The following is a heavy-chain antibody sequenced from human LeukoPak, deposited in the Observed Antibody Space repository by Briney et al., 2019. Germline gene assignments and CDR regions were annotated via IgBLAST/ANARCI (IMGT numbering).Heavy chain of an antibody. Sequence: AGGSLRLSCAASGFTFSNYAMSWVRQAPGKGLEWVSVISGSGGATYYADSVKGRFTISRDNPKNTLYLQMNSLRAEDTAVYYCAKDGVATITFDYWGQGTLVTVSS. V-gene: IGHV3-23*01. CDR3: AKDGVATITFDY. D-gene: IGHD5-12*01. CDR1: GFTFSNYA. CDR2: ISGSGGAT. J-gene: IGHJ4*02.